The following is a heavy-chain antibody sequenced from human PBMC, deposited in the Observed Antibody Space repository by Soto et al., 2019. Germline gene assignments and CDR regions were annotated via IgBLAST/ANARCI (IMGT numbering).Heavy chain of an antibody. CDR3: VRDLQWFQYSKKYNMDV. D-gene: IGHD3-22*01. Sequence: GGSLRLSCAASGFTFSHYYMTWIRQAPGKGLEWVSHISSSGSDVYYGDSVRGRFTISGDNAENLLFLQMNDLRGDDTAVYYCVRDLQWFQYSKKYNMDVWGQGTTVTVYS. J-gene: IGHJ6*02. CDR1: GFTFSHYY. V-gene: IGHV3-11*01. CDR2: ISSSGSDV.